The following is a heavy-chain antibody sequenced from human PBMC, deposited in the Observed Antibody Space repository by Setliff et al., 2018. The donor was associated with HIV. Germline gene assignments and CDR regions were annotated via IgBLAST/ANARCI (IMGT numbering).Heavy chain of an antibody. CDR1: GGSISSGSYY. D-gene: IGHD3-10*01. Sequence: SETLSLTCNVSGGSISSGSYYWTWIRQPAGKGLEWIGRVDTTGNTNYNPSLNSRVTIFLDTNKNQFFLELSSLTHEDTAIYFCARAVSTLIRGVTLNHFYYIDVWGTGTTVTVS. CDR3: ARAVSTLIRGVTLNHFYYIDV. CDR2: VDTTGNT. J-gene: IGHJ6*03. V-gene: IGHV4-61*02.